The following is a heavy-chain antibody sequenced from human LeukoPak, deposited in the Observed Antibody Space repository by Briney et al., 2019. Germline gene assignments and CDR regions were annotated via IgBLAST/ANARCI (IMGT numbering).Heavy chain of an antibody. CDR3: ARGKRYSSGWYTQLGVGWFDP. D-gene: IGHD6-19*01. J-gene: IGHJ5*02. Sequence: GSSVTVSFKASGGTFSCYAISWVRPAPGQGLDGMGGIIPIFGTANYAQKFQGRVTSTADESTSTAYMELSSLRSEDTTVYYCARGKRYSSGWYTQLGVGWFDPWGQGTLVTVSS. V-gene: IGHV1-69*01. CDR2: IIPIFGTA. CDR1: GGTFSCYA.